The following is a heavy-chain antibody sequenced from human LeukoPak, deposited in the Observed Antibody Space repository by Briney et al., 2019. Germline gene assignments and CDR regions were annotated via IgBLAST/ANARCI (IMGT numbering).Heavy chain of an antibody. CDR3: ARLEGVVVADWYFDL. J-gene: IGHJ2*01. CDR2: IYYSGST. Sequence: SETLSLTCTVSGGSISSYYWSWIRQPPGKGLEWIGYIYYSGSTNYNPSLKSRVTISVDTSKNQFSLKLSSVTAADTAVYYCARLEGVVVADWYFDLWGRGTLVTVSS. D-gene: IGHD2-15*01. CDR1: GGSISSYY. V-gene: IGHV4-59*08.